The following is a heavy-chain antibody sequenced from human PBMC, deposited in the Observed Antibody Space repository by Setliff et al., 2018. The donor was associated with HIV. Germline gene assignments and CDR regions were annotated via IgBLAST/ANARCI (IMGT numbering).Heavy chain of an antibody. CDR1: GFSFSTHD. V-gene: IGHV3-33*03. Sequence: GGSLRLSCTASGFSFSTHDMNWVRQTPGKGLHWLAVLWHDGNNRNYAASVRGRFSISRDNSKNTLYLQMDALTAEDTAIYYCATSPPRGNSAYIWASDYFDYWGQGALVTVSS. J-gene: IGHJ4*02. CDR2: LWHDGNNR. D-gene: IGHD5-18*01. CDR3: ATSPPRGNSAYIWASDYFDY.